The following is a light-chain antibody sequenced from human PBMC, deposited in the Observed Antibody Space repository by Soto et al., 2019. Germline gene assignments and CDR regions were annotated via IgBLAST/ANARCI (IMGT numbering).Light chain of an antibody. J-gene: IGLJ3*02. CDR2: DVS. CDR3: CSYAGSLNWV. V-gene: IGLV2-11*01. Sequence: QSVLTQPRSVSGSPGQSVTISCTGTSSDVGGYNYVSWYQQHPGKAPKLMIYDVSKRPSGVPDRFSGSKSGNTASLTISGLQAEDEADYYCCSYAGSLNWVFGGGTKVTVL. CDR1: SSDVGGYNY.